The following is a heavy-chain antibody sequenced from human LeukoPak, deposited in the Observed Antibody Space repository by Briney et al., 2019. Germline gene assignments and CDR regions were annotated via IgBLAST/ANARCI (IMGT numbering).Heavy chain of an antibody. D-gene: IGHD6-19*01. CDR1: GGSISSSSYY. Sequence: MTSETLSLTCTVSGGSISSSSYYWGWIRQPPGKGLEWIGSIYYSGSTYYNPSLKSRVTISVDTSKNQFSLKLSSVTAADTAVYYCARDDLSFFSGWYCWGQGTLVTVSS. V-gene: IGHV4-39*07. J-gene: IGHJ4*02. CDR3: ARDDLSFFSGWYC. CDR2: IYYSGST.